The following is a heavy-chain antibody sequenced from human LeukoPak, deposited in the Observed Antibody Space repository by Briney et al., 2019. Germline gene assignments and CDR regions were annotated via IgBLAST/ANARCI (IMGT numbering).Heavy chain of an antibody. CDR3: ARGGRTPVTGYFDY. J-gene: IGHJ4*02. CDR1: GYSFTTFG. Sequence: GGSVTVSCKASGYSFTTFGGSWVRQAPGQGREWMGWISTYNDDTKYAQKFQGRVTMTTDTSTSTAYMELRRLDSDDTAVYYCARGGRTPVTGYFDYWGQGTLVTVSS. V-gene: IGHV1-18*01. CDR2: ISTYNDDT. D-gene: IGHD4-11*01.